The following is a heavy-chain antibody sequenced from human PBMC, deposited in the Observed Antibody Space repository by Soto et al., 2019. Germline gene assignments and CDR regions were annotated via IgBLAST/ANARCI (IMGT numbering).Heavy chain of an antibody. D-gene: IGHD6-19*01. CDR1: GGTFSSYG. Sequence: QVQLVQSGAEVKKPGSSVKVSCKASGGTFSSYGISWVRQAPEQGLEWMGGIIPIFGTANYAQKFQGRVTITADESTSTAYMELSSLRSEDTAVYYCARDISVAGTDWFDPWGQGTLVTVSS. J-gene: IGHJ5*02. CDR3: ARDISVAGTDWFDP. V-gene: IGHV1-69*12. CDR2: IIPIFGTA.